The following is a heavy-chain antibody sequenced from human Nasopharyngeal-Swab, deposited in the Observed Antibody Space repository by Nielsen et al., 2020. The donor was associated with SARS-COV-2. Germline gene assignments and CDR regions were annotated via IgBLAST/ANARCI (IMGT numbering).Heavy chain of an antibody. D-gene: IGHD3-22*01. V-gene: IGHV3-30*02. CDR2: IWYDGSNK. Sequence: GESLKISCAASGFTFSSYGMHWVRQAPGKGLEWVAVIWYDGSNKYYADSVKGRFTISRDNSKNTLYLQMNSLRAEDTALYYCAKDSYYDSSGYYYYYYGMDVWGQGTTVTVSS. CDR3: AKDSYYDSSGYYYYYYGMDV. CDR1: GFTFSSYG. J-gene: IGHJ6*02.